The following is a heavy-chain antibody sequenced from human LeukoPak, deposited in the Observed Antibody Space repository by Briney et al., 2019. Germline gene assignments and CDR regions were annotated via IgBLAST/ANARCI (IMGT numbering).Heavy chain of an antibody. CDR2: IISSSTYI. CDR3: ARGYYDGSGYYDCPYNYYFDH. J-gene: IGHJ4*01. CDR1: GYTISNDN. D-gene: IGHD3-22*01. Sequence: GGSLCLICAASGYTISNDNMNWVRQAPGKGLEWVSVIISSSTYIYYADSVKGRFTISRDNANNTLHLQMNSLRAEDTAVYFCARGYYDGSGYYDCPYNYYFDHWGQGTPVTVSS. V-gene: IGHV3-21*01.